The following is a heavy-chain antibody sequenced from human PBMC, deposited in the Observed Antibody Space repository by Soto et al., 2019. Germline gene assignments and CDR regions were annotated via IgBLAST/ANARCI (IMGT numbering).Heavy chain of an antibody. V-gene: IGHV4-31*03. Sequence: PSETLSLTCTVSGGSISSGGYYWSWIRQHPGKGLEWIGYIYCSGSTYYNPSLKSRVTISVDTSKNQFSLKLSSVTAADTAVYYCARSEQWLEGNWFDPWGQGTLVTVSS. D-gene: IGHD6-19*01. J-gene: IGHJ5*02. CDR3: ARSEQWLEGNWFDP. CDR2: IYCSGST. CDR1: GGSISSGGYY.